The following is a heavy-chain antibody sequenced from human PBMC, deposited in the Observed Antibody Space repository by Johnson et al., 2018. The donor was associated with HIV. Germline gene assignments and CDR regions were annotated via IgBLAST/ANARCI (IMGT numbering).Heavy chain of an antibody. CDR3: ARAPPGWERPDI. CDR2: ISYDGSNK. D-gene: IGHD1-26*01. J-gene: IGHJ3*02. Sequence: QVQLVESGGGEVQPGRSLRLSCAASGFTFSGYGMHWVRQAPGKGLEWVAVISYDGSNKYYAESVKGRFTISRDNSKNAMYLQMNSLRTEDTAVYYCARAPPGWERPDIWGQGTMVTVSS. CDR1: GFTFSGYG. V-gene: IGHV3-30*03.